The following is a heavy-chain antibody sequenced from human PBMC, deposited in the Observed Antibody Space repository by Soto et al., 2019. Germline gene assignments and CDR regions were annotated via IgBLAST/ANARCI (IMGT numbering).Heavy chain of an antibody. D-gene: IGHD3-16*01. CDR1: GGSISSGNSYS. V-gene: IGHV4-30-2*01. CDR3: ARAVAPYLGTWFDP. Sequence: QLQLQESGSGLVKPSQTLSLTCAVSGGSISSGNSYSWSWIRQPPGKGLVWVGSISHTGSTSYNPSLKGRVTISVDKSKNQFSLKLSSVTAADMAVYYCARAVAPYLGTWFDPWGQGTLVIVSS. CDR2: ISHTGST. J-gene: IGHJ5*02.